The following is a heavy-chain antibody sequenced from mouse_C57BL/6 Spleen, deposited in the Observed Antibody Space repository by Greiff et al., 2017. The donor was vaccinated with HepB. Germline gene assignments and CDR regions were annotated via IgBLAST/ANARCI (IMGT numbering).Heavy chain of an antibody. J-gene: IGHJ4*01. V-gene: IGHV3-6*01. CDR3: AREVGSSRDAMDY. Sequence: EVKLMESGPGLVKPSQSLSLTCSVTGYSITSGYYWNWIRQFPGNKLEWMGYISYDGSNNYNPSLKNRISITRDTSKNQFFLKLNSVTTEDTATYYCAREVGSSRDAMDYWGQGTSVTVSS. CDR2: ISYDGSN. CDR1: GYSITSGYY. D-gene: IGHD1-1*01.